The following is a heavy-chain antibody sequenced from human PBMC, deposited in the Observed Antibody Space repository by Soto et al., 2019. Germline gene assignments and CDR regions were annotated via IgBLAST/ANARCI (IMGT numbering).Heavy chain of an antibody. CDR3: ANPSSSWG. CDR2: ISYDGSNK. V-gene: IGHV3-30-3*01. D-gene: IGHD6-13*01. J-gene: IGHJ4*02. CDR1: GFTFSSYA. Sequence: GGSLRLSCAASGFTFSSYAMHWVRQAPGKGLEWVAVISYDGSNKYYADSVKGRFTISRDNSKNTLYLQMNSLRAEDTAVYYCANPSSSWGWGQGTLVTVSS.